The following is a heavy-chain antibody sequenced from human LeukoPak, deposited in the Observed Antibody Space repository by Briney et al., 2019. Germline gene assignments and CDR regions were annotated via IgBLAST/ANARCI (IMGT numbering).Heavy chain of an antibody. D-gene: IGHD3-3*01. CDR1: GFSLSTSGVG. CDR3: AHRHPYDFWSGYIYFDY. CDR2: IYWDDDK. J-gene: IGHJ4*02. V-gene: IGHV2-5*02. Sequence: TGSGPTLVNPTQTLTLTCTFSGFSLSTSGVGVGWIRQPPGKALEWLALIYWDDDKRYSPSLKSRLTITKDTSKNQVVLTMTNMDPVDTATYYCAHRHPYDFWSGYIYFDYWGQGTLVTVSS.